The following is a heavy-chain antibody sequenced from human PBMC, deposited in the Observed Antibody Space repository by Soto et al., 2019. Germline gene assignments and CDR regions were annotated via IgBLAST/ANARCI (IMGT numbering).Heavy chain of an antibody. CDR3: AKVKGIVVVPAAIGY. D-gene: IGHD2-2*01. J-gene: IGHJ4*02. CDR2: ISGSGGST. Sequence: GGSLRLSCAASGFTFSSYAMSWVRQAPGKGLEWVSAISGSGGSTYYADSVKGRFTISRDNSKNTLYLQMNSLRAEDTAVYYCAKVKGIVVVPAAIGYWGQGTLVTVSS. V-gene: IGHV3-23*01. CDR1: GFTFSSYA.